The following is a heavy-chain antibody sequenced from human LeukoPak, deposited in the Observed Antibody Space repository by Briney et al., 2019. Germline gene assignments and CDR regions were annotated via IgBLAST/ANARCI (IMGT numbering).Heavy chain of an antibody. J-gene: IGHJ4*02. V-gene: IGHV4-59*01. CDR2: IYYSGST. CDR1: GGSTSSYY. D-gene: IGHD2-15*01. CDR3: ARGDFCSGGSCLLY. Sequence: SETLSLTCTVSGGSTSSYYWSWIRQPPGKGLEWIGYIYYSGSTNYNPSLKSRVTISVDTSKNQFSLKLSSVTAADTAVYYCARGDFCSGGSCLLYWGQGTLVTVSS.